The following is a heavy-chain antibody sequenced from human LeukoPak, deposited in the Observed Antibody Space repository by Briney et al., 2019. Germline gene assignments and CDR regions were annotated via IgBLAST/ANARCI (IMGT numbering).Heavy chain of an antibody. CDR2: INHSGST. V-gene: IGHV4-34*01. CDR3: AREDYYGSGSYWYFDY. CDR1: GGSFSGYY. Sequence: PSETLSLTCAVYGGSFSGYYWSWIRQPPGKGLEWIGEINHSGSTNYNPSLKSRVTISVDTSKNQFSLKLSSVTAADTAVYYCAREDYYGSGSYWYFDYWGQGTLVTVSS. D-gene: IGHD3-10*01. J-gene: IGHJ4*02.